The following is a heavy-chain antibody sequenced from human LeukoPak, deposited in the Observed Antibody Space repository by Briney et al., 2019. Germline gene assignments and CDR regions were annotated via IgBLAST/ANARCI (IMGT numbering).Heavy chain of an antibody. Sequence: PSETLSLTCTVSGGSISSYYWSWIRQPPGEGLGWSGYIYYSGSTNYNPSLKSRVTISVDTSKTPFSLKLSSVTAADTAVYYCAREYYYDSSGYYYFDYWGQGTLVTVSS. V-gene: IGHV4-59*01. J-gene: IGHJ4*02. CDR2: IYYSGST. D-gene: IGHD3-22*01. CDR1: GGSISSYY. CDR3: AREYYYDSSGYYYFDY.